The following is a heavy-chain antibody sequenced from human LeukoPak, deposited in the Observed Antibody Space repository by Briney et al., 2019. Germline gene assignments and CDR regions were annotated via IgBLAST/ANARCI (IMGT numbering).Heavy chain of an antibody. V-gene: IGHV4-39*01. Sequence: SETLSLTCIVSGDSITTTTHYWGWIRQPPGKGLEWIVSVYYSGSTYYSPSLKSRVTISVDTSKSHFSLKLSSVTAADTDVYYCARHRSTLIRGVRERTYFDYWGQGTLVTVSS. J-gene: IGHJ4*02. D-gene: IGHD3-10*01. CDR1: GDSITTTTHY. CDR2: VYYSGST. CDR3: ARHRSTLIRGVRERTYFDY.